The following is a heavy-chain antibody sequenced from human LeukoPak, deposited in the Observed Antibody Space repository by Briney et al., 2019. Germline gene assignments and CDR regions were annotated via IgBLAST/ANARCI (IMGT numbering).Heavy chain of an antibody. V-gene: IGHV4-59*01. CDR3: ATVVTWDYFSS. CDR1: GCSISSYY. CDR2: SYYSGST. D-gene: IGHD2-15*01. Sequence: SETLSLTCTVSGCSISSYYWSWIRQPPGKGLEWIGYSYYSGSTNYNPSLKSRVTISVDTSKNQFSLKLSPVTAADTAVYYCATVVTWDYFSSWWEGALVTVSS. J-gene: IGHJ4*02.